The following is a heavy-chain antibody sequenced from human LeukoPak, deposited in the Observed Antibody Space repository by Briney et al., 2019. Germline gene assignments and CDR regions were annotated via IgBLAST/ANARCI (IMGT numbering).Heavy chain of an antibody. CDR1: GVSISTDY. CDR3: ARHTVRGVVFDY. CDR2: TYYRGNT. V-gene: IGHV4-59*08. Sequence: PSETLSLTCTVSGVSISTDYWSWLRQPPGKGLEWIGYTYYRGNTNYTPSLKSRVTISIDTSKNQFSLKLTSVTAADTAVYYCARHTVRGVVFDYWGQGILVTVSS. D-gene: IGHD3-10*01. J-gene: IGHJ4*02.